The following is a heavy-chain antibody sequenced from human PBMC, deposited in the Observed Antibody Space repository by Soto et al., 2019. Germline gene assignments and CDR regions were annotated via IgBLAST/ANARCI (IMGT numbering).Heavy chain of an antibody. D-gene: IGHD6-19*01. J-gene: IGHJ4*02. V-gene: IGHV1-2*02. CDR3: ASAAVTGTAGLDF. Sequence: ASVQVSCKASGYTFIGFYMHGGRQAPGQGLEWMGWINPNSGGTKSAEKFQGRVTMTRDTSISTAYMELSRLTSADTALYYCASAAVTGTAGLDFWGQGTQVTVS. CDR2: INPNSGGT. CDR1: GYTFIGFY.